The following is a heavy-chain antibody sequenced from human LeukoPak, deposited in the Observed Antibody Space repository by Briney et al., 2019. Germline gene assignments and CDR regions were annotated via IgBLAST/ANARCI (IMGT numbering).Heavy chain of an antibody. D-gene: IGHD2-15*01. Sequence: SETLSLTCAVYGGSFSGYYWSWIRQPPGKGLEWIGEINHSGSTNYNPSLKSRVTMSVDTSKNQFSLKLSSVTAADTAVYYCARGLPSTIVVVVAATQDYYYYMDVWGKGTTVTVSS. CDR2: INHSGST. V-gene: IGHV4-34*01. CDR1: GGSFSGYY. J-gene: IGHJ6*03. CDR3: ARGLPSTIVVVVAATQDYYYYMDV.